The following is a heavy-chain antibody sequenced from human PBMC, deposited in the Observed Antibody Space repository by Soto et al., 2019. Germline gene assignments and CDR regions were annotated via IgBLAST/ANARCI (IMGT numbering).Heavy chain of an antibody. CDR2: IYYSGST. V-gene: IGHV4-39*01. CDR1: GGSISSSSYY. J-gene: IGHJ5*02. Sequence: PLETLSLTGTVSGGSISSSSYYWGRIRRPPGKGLEWIGSIYYSGSTYYNPSLKSRVTISVDTSKNQFSLKLSSVTAADTAVYYCARPLAGYYDSSGNWFDPWGQGTLVTVSS. CDR3: ARPLAGYYDSSGNWFDP. D-gene: IGHD3-22*01.